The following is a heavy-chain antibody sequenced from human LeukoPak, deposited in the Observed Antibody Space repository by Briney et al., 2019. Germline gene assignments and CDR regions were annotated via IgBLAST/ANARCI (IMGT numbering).Heavy chain of an antibody. CDR1: GYSFTTYW. CDR2: IYPGDSDT. J-gene: IGHJ4*02. Sequence: AGESLKISCRGSGYSFTTYWIGWVRQRPGKGLEWMGIIYPGDSDTRYSPSFQGQVTMSADKSINTAYLQWSSLKASDTAMYYCARRQGCSSTSCPPDSWGQGTLVTVSS. V-gene: IGHV5-51*01. CDR3: ARRQGCSSTSCPPDS. D-gene: IGHD2-2*01.